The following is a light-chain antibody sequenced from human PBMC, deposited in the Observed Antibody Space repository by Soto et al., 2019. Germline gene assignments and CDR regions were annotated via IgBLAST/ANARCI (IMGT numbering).Light chain of an antibody. J-gene: IGLJ1*01. CDR1: KNDIGVYDF. CDR3: KSYARSNTYV. V-gene: IGLV2-8*01. Sequence: QSALPQPPSASGSPGQSVTISCTGTKNDIGVYDFVSWYQHHPGKAPRLIIYEVVQRPSGVPDRFSGSTSGNTASLTVSGLQAAYEADYFCKSYARSNTYVFGSGTKLTVL. CDR2: EVV.